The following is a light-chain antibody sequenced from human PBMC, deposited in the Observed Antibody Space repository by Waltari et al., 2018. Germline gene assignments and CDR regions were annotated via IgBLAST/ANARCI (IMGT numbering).Light chain of an antibody. CDR3: QQYESSVLYT. CDR2: GAS. V-gene: IGKV3-20*01. CDR1: QKLTKNY. J-gene: IGKJ2*01. Sequence: EIVLTQYPGTLSLYPGERATLSCRTSQKLTKNYLAWYQQKPGQAPRLLIYGASSRAAGIPDRFSGSGSGTDFTLTISRLEPEDFAVYYCQQYESSVLYTFGQGTKLEIK.